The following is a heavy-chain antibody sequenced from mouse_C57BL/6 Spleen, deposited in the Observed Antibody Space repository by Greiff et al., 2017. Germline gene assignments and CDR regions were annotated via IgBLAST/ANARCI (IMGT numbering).Heavy chain of an antibody. J-gene: IGHJ4*01. V-gene: IGHV1-76*01. CDR3: ARYSSSYDYAMDY. CDR1: GYTFTDYY. CDR2: IYPGSGNT. D-gene: IGHD1-1*01. Sequence: QVQLKESGAELVRPGASVKLSCKASGYTFTDYYINWVKQRPGQGLEWIARIYPGSGNTYYNEKFKGKATLTAEKSSSTAYMQLSSLTSEDSAVYFCARYSSSYDYAMDYWGQGTSVTVSS.